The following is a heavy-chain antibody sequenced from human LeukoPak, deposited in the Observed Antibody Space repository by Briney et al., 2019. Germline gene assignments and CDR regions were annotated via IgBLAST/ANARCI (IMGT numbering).Heavy chain of an antibody. J-gene: IGHJ4*02. CDR1: GFTFSSSA. CDR3: AKVETAAAATLRGFDY. Sequence: GGSLRLSCAASGFTFSSSAMSWVRQAPGKGLEWVSSIGGSGGSTYYADSVKGRFTISRDNSKNTLYLQMNSLRAEDTAVYYCAKVETAAAATLRGFDYWGQGTLVTVSS. V-gene: IGHV3-23*01. CDR2: IGGSGGST. D-gene: IGHD6-13*01.